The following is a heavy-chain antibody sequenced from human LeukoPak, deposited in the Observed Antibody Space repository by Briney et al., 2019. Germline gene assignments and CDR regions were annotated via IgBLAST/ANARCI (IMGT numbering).Heavy chain of an antibody. J-gene: IGHJ4*02. CDR2: IYYSGST. CDR3: ARKVIFDY. V-gene: IGHV4-59*08. D-gene: IGHD2/OR15-2a*01. CDR1: GGSTSSYY. Sequence: SETLSLTCTVSGGSTSSYYWSWIRQPPGKGLEWIGYIYYSGSTNYNPSLKSRVTISVDTSKNQFSLKLSSVTAADTAVYYCARKVIFDYWGQGTLVTVSS.